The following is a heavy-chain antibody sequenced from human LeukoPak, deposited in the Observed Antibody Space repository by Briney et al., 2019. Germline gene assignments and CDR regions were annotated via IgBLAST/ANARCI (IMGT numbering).Heavy chain of an antibody. V-gene: IGHV4-4*09. D-gene: IGHD2-2*01. CDR2: IYSTGTT. Sequence: KPSETLSLTCTVSGGSISGYFWSWIRQPPGKGPEWIGYIYSTGTTNYSPSLSSRVTISVDTSKNQLSLNLRFVTATDMAVYHCARHNPPPTGFCSGTSCFMSGSQYFYMDVWGKGTSVTVS. CDR3: ARHNPPPTGFCSGTSCFMSGSQYFYMDV. CDR1: GGSISGYF. J-gene: IGHJ6*03.